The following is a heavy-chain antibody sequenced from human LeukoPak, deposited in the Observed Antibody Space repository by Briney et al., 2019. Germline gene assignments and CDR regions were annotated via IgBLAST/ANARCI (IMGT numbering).Heavy chain of an antibody. J-gene: IGHJ3*02. CDR1: GFTFSGSA. D-gene: IGHD3-22*01. CDR2: IRSKANSYAT. CDR3: TRARSSGYYYEDAFDI. Sequence: GGSLRLSCAASGFTFSGSAMNWVRQASGKGLEWVGRIRSKANSYATAYAASVKGMFTSSRDDSKNTAYLQMNSLKTEDTAVYYCTRARSSGYYYEDAFDIWGQGTMVTVSS. V-gene: IGHV3-73*01.